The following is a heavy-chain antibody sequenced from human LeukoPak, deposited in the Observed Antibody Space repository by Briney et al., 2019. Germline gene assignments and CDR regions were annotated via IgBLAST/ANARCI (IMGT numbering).Heavy chain of an antibody. CDR3: VRGGESTWS. V-gene: IGHV3-74*01. CDR1: GLTFSSYW. J-gene: IGHJ5*02. CDR2: INNDGSGT. D-gene: IGHD2-15*01. Sequence: GGSLRLPCAASGLTFSSYWMHWVRQAPGKGPVWVSRINNDGSGTTYADSVKGRFTISRDDAKNTLYLEMNSLRAEDTAVYYCVRGGESTWSWGQGTLVTVSS.